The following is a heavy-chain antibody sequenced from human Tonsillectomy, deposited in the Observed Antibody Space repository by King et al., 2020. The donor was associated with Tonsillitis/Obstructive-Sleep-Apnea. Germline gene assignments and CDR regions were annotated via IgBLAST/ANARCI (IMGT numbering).Heavy chain of an antibody. CDR1: GFTFSSYS. CDR3: ATAGISSSSTNALDI. V-gene: IGHV3-21*01. CDR2: ISSSSSYI. Sequence: VQLVESGGGLVKPGGSLRLSCAASGFTFSSYSMNWVRQAPGKGLEWVSSISSSSSYIYYADSVKGRFTISRDNAKNSLYLQMNSLRAEDTAVYYFATAGISSSSTNALDIWGQGTMVTVSS. J-gene: IGHJ3*02. D-gene: IGHD6-6*01.